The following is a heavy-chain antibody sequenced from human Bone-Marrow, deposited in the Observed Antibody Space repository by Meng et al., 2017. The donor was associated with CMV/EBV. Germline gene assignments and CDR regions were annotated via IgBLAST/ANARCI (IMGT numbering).Heavy chain of an antibody. CDR2: IYYSGST. CDR3: ARGVGIAVAWKARFDP. D-gene: IGHD6-19*01. J-gene: IGHJ5*02. V-gene: IGHV4-59*01. CDR1: GGSISSYY. Sequence: SETLCRSCTVPGGSISSYYWSWIRQPPGKGLEWIGYIYYSGSTNYNPSLKSRVTISVDTSKNQFSLKLSSVTAADTAVYYCARGVGIAVAWKARFDPWGQGTLVTVSS.